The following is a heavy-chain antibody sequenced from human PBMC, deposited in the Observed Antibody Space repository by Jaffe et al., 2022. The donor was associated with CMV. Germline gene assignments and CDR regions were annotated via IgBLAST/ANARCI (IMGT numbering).Heavy chain of an antibody. CDR1: GFTFSSYG. V-gene: IGHV3-30*18. D-gene: IGHD6-13*01. CDR2: ISYDGSNK. J-gene: IGHJ6*02. Sequence: QVQLVESGGGVVQPGRSLRLSCAASGFTFSSYGMHWVRQAPGKGLEWVAVISYDGSNKYYADSVKGRFTISRDNSKNTLYLQMNSLRAEDTAVYYCAKDHHYSSSWYRDLYYYYYGMDVWGQGTTVTVSS. CDR3: AKDHHYSSSWYRDLYYYYYGMDV.